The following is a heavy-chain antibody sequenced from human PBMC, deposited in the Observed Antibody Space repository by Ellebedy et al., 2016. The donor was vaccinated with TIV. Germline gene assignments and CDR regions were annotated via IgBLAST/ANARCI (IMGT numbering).Heavy chain of an antibody. V-gene: IGHV1-69*13. CDR1: GGTFSSYA. CDR2: IIPIFGTA. Sequence: ASVKVSCKASGGTFSSYAISWVRQAPGQGLEWMGGIIPIFGTANYAQKFQGRVTITADESTSTAYMELSSLRSEDTAVYYCAREGDYYGSYYFDYWGQGTLVTVSS. CDR3: AREGDYYGSYYFDY. D-gene: IGHD1-26*01. J-gene: IGHJ4*02.